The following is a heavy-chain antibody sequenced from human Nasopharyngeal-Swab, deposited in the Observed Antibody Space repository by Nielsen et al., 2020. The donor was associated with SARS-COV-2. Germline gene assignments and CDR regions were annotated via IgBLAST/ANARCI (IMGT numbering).Heavy chain of an antibody. V-gene: IGHV3-30*02. D-gene: IGHD3-22*01. Sequence: GESLKISCAASGFTFSSYGTHWVRQAPGKGLEWVAFIRYDGSNKYYADSVKGRFTISRDNSKNTLYLQMNSLRAEDTAVYYCAKDGAYDTMIVVVIKGPAFDIWGQGTMVTVSS. CDR1: GFTFSSYG. CDR3: AKDGAYDTMIVVVIKGPAFDI. J-gene: IGHJ3*02. CDR2: IRYDGSNK.